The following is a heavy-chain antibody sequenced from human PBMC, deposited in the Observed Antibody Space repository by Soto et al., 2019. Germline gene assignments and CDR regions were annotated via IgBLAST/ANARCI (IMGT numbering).Heavy chain of an antibody. V-gene: IGHV4-31*03. J-gene: IGHJ4*02. CDR3: ARSEVTAFDY. D-gene: IGHD2-21*02. CDR1: GGSISSGVYY. Sequence: SETLSLTCTVSGGSISSGVYYWSWIRQHPGKGLEWIGYIYYSGSTYYNPSLKSRVTISVDTSKNQFSLKLSSVTAADTAVYYCARSEVTAFDYWGQGTLVTVSS. CDR2: IYYSGST.